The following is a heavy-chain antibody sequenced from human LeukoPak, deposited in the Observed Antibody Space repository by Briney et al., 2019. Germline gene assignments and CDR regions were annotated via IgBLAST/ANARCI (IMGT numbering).Heavy chain of an antibody. V-gene: IGHV3-23*01. CDR3: EKAPPYGSGMSGVLSCDY. Sequence: GGSLRLSCAASGFTFSSYAMSWVRQAPGKGLEWVSAISGSGGSTYYADSVKGRFTISRDNSKNTLYLQMNSLRTEDTAVYYCEKAPPYGSGMSGVLSCDYWGQGTLVTVSS. CDR2: ISGSGGST. J-gene: IGHJ4*02. D-gene: IGHD3-10*01. CDR1: GFTFSSYA.